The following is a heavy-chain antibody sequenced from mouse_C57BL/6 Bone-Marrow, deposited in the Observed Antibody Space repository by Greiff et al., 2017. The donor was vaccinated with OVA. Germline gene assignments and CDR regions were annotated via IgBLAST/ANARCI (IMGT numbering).Heavy chain of an antibody. CDR3: TREGYSNLFAY. D-gene: IGHD2-5*01. CDR1: GYTFTSYW. J-gene: IGHJ3*01. CDR2: IDPSDSYT. Sequence: QVQLQQPGAELVMPGASVKLSCKASGYTFTSYWMHWVKQRPGQGLEWIGEIDPSDSYTNYNQKFKGKSTLTVDKSSSTAYMQLSSLTSEDSAVYCCTREGYSNLFAYWGQGTLVTVSA. V-gene: IGHV1-69*01.